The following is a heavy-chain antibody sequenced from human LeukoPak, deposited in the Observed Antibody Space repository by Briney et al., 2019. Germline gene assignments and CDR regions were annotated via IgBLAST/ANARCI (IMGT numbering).Heavy chain of an antibody. J-gene: IGHJ3*02. CDR2: INHSGST. D-gene: IGHD6-19*01. V-gene: IGHV4-34*01. CDR3: ARDYFSAGGWGHDAFDI. CDR1: GGSFSGYY. Sequence: SETLSLTCAVYGGSFSGYYWGWIRQPPGKGLEWIGEINHSGSTNYNPSLKSRVTISVDTSKNQFSLKLSSVTAADTAVYYCARDYFSAGGWGHDAFDIWGQGTMVTVSS.